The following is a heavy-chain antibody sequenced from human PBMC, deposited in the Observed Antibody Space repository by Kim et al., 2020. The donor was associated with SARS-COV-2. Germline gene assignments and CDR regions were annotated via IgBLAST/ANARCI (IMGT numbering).Heavy chain of an antibody. Sequence: SVKVSCKASGGTFSSYAISWVRQAPGQGLEWMGRIIPILGIANYAQKFQGRVTITADKSTSTAYMELSSLRSEDTAVYYCARPYSARLYYYGSGSHSDPFDIWGQGTMVTVSS. CDR1: GGTFSSYA. CDR3: ARPYSARLYYYGSGSHSDPFDI. J-gene: IGHJ3*02. V-gene: IGHV1-69*04. CDR2: IIPILGIA. D-gene: IGHD3-10*01.